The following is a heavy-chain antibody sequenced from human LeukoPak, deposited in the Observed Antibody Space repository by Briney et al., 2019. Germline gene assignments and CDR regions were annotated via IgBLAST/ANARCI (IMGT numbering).Heavy chain of an antibody. CDR1: GDSFSSYH. CDR3: ARVGRGDHTWGSYYCDH. V-gene: IGHV4-59*01. J-gene: IGHJ4*02. D-gene: IGHD3-16*01. Sequence: SETLSLTRTVSGDSFSSYHWSWLRQPPGKGLEWIGYISSSGSTSYNPSLKSRVTISVDTSRNQFSLRLNSMTAADTAVYYCARVGRGDHTWGSYYCDHWGQGTLVSVSS. CDR2: ISSSGST.